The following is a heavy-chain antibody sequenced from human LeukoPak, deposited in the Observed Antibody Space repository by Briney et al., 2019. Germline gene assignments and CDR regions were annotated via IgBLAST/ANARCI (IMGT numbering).Heavy chain of an antibody. Sequence: ASVKVSCKASGYTFTGYYMHWVRQAPGQGLEWMGWINPNSGGTNYAQKFQGRVTMTRDTSISTAYMELSRLRSDDTAMYYCARNSDSGWCPNYWGQGTLVTVSS. J-gene: IGHJ4*02. V-gene: IGHV1-2*02. CDR1: GYTFTGYY. D-gene: IGHD6-19*01. CDR3: ARNSDSGWCPNY. CDR2: INPNSGGT.